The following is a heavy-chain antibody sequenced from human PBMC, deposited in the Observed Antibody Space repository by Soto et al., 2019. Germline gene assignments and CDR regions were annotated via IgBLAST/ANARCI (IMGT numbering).Heavy chain of an antibody. CDR2: IHPDDSDA. D-gene: IGHD2-15*01. CDR3: ARLGYCSGGSCYPDY. V-gene: IGHV5-51*01. J-gene: IGHJ4*02. Sequence: PXESLTSSLKASGDSFATYWIAWVRQMPGKGLEWMGIIHPDDSDARYSPSLQGQVTISADKSISAAYLQWSSLEASDTAIYYCARLGYCSGGSCYPDYWGQGTQVTVPQ. CDR1: GDSFATYW.